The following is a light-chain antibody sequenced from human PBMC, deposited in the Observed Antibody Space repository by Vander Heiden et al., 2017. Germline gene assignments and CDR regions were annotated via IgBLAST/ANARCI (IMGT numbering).Light chain of an antibody. CDR3: QQYYSTPRA. V-gene: IGKV4-1*01. J-gene: IGKJ1*01. CDR1: QTILDSTNNCNY. Sequence: DIVMTQCPDPLPGSLGERATINCKSSQTILDSTNNCNYLAWYQQKPGQPPKLLIYWASTRGSGVPDRFSGSGSGTDFTLTISNLQAEDVAVYYCQQYYSTPRAFGQGTTVEIK. CDR2: WAS.